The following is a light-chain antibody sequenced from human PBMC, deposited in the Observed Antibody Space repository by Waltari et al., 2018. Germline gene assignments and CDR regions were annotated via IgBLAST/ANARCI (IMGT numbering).Light chain of an antibody. V-gene: IGKV3-20*01. CDR2: DAS. CDR1: QSVGRS. J-gene: IGKJ1*01. CDR3: QHYVRLPAT. Sequence: EIVLTQSPGTLSLSPGERATLACRASQSVGRSLAWYQQKPGQAPRLLIYDASRRATGIPDRFSGSGSGTDFSLTISTLELEDFAVYYCQHYVRLPATFGQGTKVEI.